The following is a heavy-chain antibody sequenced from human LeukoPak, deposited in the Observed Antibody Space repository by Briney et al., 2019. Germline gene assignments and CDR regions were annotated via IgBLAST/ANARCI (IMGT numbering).Heavy chain of an antibody. D-gene: IGHD3-22*01. J-gene: IGHJ4*02. Sequence: SETLSLTCAVYGGSFSGYYWSWIRQPPGKGLEWIGEINHSGSTNYNPSLKSRVTISVDTSKNQFSLKLSSVTAADTAVYYCARGFFVSYYYDSSRRNYFDCWGQGTLVTVSS. CDR3: ARGFFVSYYYDSSRRNYFDC. CDR1: GGSFSGYY. V-gene: IGHV4-34*01. CDR2: INHSGST.